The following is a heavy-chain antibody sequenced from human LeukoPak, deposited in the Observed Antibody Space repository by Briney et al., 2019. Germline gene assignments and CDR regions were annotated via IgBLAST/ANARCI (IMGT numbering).Heavy chain of an antibody. CDR2: ISSNGGST. D-gene: IGHD3-10*01. V-gene: IGHV3-64D*06. J-gene: IGHJ4*02. CDR3: VKYSTGKVRGFHSGDY. Sequence: QPGGSLRLSCAASGFTFSSYAMHWVRQAPGKGLEYVSAISSNGGSTYYADSVKGSFTISRDNSKNTLYLQMSSLRAEDTAVYYCVKYSTGKVRGFHSGDYWGQGTLVTVSS. CDR1: GFTFSSYA.